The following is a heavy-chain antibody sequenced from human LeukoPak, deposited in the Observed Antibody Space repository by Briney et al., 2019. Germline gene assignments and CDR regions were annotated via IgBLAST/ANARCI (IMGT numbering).Heavy chain of an antibody. Sequence: PSETLSLTCAVSGYSISSGYYWGWIRQPPGKGLEWIGSIYHSGSTYYNPSLKSRVTISVDTSKNQFSLKLSSVTAADTAVYYCARPHYYDSSGLWDAFDIWGQGTMVTVSS. CDR1: GYSISSGYY. D-gene: IGHD3-22*01. V-gene: IGHV4-38-2*01. CDR2: IYHSGST. CDR3: ARPHYYDSSGLWDAFDI. J-gene: IGHJ3*02.